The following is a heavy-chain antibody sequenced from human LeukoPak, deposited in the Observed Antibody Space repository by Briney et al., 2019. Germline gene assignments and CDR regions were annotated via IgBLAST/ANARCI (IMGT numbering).Heavy chain of an antibody. CDR1: GDSVSRSDSY. D-gene: IGHD3-22*01. V-gene: IGHV4-39*01. J-gene: IGHJ1*01. CDR3: ARRRYYDGSGYLE. CDR2: FYYSGGT. Sequence: SETLSLTCSVSGDSVSRSDSYWDWIRQPPGKGLEWIGTFYYSGGTYYSPSLKSRVTMSVDPSNNRFSLNLRSVTAADTAVYYCARRRYYDGSGYLEWGQGTLLSVSS.